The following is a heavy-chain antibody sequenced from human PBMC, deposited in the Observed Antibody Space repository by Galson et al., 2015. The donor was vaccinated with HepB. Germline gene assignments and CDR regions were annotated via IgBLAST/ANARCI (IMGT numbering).Heavy chain of an antibody. V-gene: IGHV3-30*18. CDR1: GFTFSNYG. Sequence: SGFTFSNYGMPWVRQAPGKGLEWVAVISYDGRNQYYAESVKGRFTISRENSKNTVFLQMNSLRVEDTAVFYCAKEQRYSESYFDAFYHNGRDAWGQGTTVTVSS. J-gene: IGHJ6*02. D-gene: IGHD1-26*01. CDR2: ISYDGRNQ. CDR3: AKEQRYSESYFDAFYHNGRDA.